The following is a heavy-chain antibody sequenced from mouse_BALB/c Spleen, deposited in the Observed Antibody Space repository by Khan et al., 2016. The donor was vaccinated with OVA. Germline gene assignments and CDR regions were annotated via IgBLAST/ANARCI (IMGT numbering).Heavy chain of an antibody. V-gene: IGHV5-6-3*01. CDR3: AGMGIIYEGTYANYFDN. CDR1: GFTFSSYG. J-gene: IGHJ2*01. D-gene: IGHD2-1*01. CDR2: INTNVGST. Sequence: EVELVESGGGLVQPGGSLKLSCAASGFTFSSYGMSWVRQTPDKRLELVATINTNVGSTYYPDSVKGRFTISRDNAKNTLYLQMSSLKSEDTAMYNWAGMGIIYEGTYANYFDNWGKGTTLQVSS.